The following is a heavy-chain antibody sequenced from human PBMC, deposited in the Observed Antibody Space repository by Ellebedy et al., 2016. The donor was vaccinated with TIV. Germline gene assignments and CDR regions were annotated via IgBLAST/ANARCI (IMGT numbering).Heavy chain of an antibody. CDR3: ASPPGVVAL. D-gene: IGHD3-10*01. CDR1: EGTFSIYA. J-gene: IGHJ4*02. CDR2: IIPIFGTA. Sequence: AASVKVSCKASEGTFSIYAISWVRQAPGQGLAWMVGIIPIFGTANYAQKFQGRLTINADESTTIAYMELSSLRSEDTAVYYCASPPGVVALWGQGTLVTVSS. V-gene: IGHV1-69*13.